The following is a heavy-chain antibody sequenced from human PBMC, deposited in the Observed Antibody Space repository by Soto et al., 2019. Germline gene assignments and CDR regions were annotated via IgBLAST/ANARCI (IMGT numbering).Heavy chain of an antibody. CDR1: GGSISSSSYY. Sequence: PSETLSLTCTVSGGSISSSSYYWGWIRQPPGKGLEWIGSIYYSGSTNYNPSLKSRVTISVDTSKNQFSLKLSSVTAADTAVYYCASRPRYGAITPDYWGQGTLVTVSS. D-gene: IGHD4-17*01. J-gene: IGHJ4*02. CDR3: ASRPRYGAITPDY. CDR2: IYYSGST. V-gene: IGHV4-39*01.